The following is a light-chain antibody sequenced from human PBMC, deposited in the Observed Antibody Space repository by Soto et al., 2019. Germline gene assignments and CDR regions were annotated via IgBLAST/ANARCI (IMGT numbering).Light chain of an antibody. CDR2: GAS. V-gene: IGKV3-15*01. CDR3: QQYDDWPLT. J-gene: IGKJ4*01. CDR1: QTLSSN. Sequence: EVVMTQSPATLSVSPGERATLSCRASQTLSSNLAWYQQKPGQAPRLLIHGASTRAAGIPGRCSGSGSGTEFTLPISSLQSEDLAVYYCQQYDDWPLTFGGGTKVEIK.